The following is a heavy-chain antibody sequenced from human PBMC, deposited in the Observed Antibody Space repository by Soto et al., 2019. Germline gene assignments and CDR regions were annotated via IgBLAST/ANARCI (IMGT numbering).Heavy chain of an antibody. Sequence: PSETLSLTCTVSGGSFGSSAYYWGWIRRAPGKGLEWIGSINSSGSTFSNPSLKSRVTLSVDTSKNQFSLKLTSLTAADTALYYCSRRAPEGFDPWGQGTLVTVSS. J-gene: IGHJ5*02. CDR2: INSSGST. CDR3: SRRAPEGFDP. V-gene: IGHV4-39*01. CDR1: GGSFGSSAYY.